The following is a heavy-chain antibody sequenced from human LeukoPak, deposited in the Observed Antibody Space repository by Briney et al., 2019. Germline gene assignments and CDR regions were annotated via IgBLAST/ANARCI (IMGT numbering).Heavy chain of an antibody. CDR2: IYYRGSI. Sequence: PSETLSLTCTVSGGSISSSSYYWGWIRQPPGKGLEWIGSIYYRGSIYYNPSLKSRVTISVDTSKNQFSLKLSSATAADTAVYYCARQGCSSTSCYLFALYAFDIWGQGTMVTVSS. D-gene: IGHD2-2*01. J-gene: IGHJ3*02. CDR1: GGSISSSSYY. CDR3: ARQGCSSTSCYLFALYAFDI. V-gene: IGHV4-39*01.